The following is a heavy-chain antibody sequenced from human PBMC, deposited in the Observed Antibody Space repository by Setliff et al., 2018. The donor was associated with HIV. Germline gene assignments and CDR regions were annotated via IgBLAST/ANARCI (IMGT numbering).Heavy chain of an antibody. D-gene: IGHD3-3*01. J-gene: IGHJ6*03. CDR3: ARGLYYKFWSGYSDYYNYYYMDV. V-gene: IGHV1-18*01. CDR2: ISADNGNT. Sequence: ASVKVSCKASGYIFTNYGITWVRQAPGQGLEWMGWISADNGNTNYAQKLQGRVTMTTDTSTSTFYMELSSLRSEDTAVYYCARGLYYKFWSGYSDYYNYYYMDVWGKGTTVTVSS. CDR1: GYIFTNYG.